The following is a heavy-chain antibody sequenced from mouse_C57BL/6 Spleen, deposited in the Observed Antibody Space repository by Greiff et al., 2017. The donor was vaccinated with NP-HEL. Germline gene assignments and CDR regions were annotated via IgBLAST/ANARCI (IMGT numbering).Heavy chain of an antibody. CDR1: GYAFSSSW. D-gene: IGHD2-3*01. CDR3: ARAGSYDGYSYYFDY. V-gene: IGHV1-82*01. J-gene: IGHJ2*01. Sequence: QVQLKESGPELVKPGASVKISCKASGYAFSSSWMNWVKQRPGKGLEWIGRIYPGDGDTNYNGKFKGKATLTADKSSSTAYMQLSSLTSEDSAVYFCARAGSYDGYSYYFDYWGQGTTLTVSS. CDR2: IYPGDGDT.